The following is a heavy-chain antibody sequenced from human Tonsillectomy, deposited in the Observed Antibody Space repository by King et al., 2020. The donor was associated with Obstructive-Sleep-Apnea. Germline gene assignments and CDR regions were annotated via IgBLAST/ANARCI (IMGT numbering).Heavy chain of an antibody. CDR1: GFTFDDYA. Sequence: VQLVESGGGLVQPGRSLRLSCAASGFTFDDYAMHWVRQAPGKGLEWVSGISWNSGSIGYADSVKGRFTISRDNAKNSLYLQMNRLRAEDTALYYCAKDSSLREYCSGGSCYSGSEYFQHWGQGTLVTVSS. J-gene: IGHJ1*01. D-gene: IGHD2-15*01. V-gene: IGHV3-9*01. CDR3: AKDSSLREYCSGGSCYSGSEYFQH. CDR2: ISWNSGSI.